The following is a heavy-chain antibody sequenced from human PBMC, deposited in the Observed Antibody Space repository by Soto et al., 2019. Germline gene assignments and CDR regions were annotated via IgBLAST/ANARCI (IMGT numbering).Heavy chain of an antibody. CDR2: IYYTGST. CDR1: GGSVSSGSYH. J-gene: IGHJ6*02. V-gene: IGHV4-61*01. Sequence: SETLSLTCSVSGGSVSSGSYHWSWIRQPPGKGLEWIGYIYYTGSTKYNPSLRSRVTISVDTSKNQFSLNLGSVTAADTAVYYCARKTFYDFWSGPKDVMDVWGLVTTVPVS. CDR3: ARKTFYDFWSGPKDVMDV. D-gene: IGHD3-3*01.